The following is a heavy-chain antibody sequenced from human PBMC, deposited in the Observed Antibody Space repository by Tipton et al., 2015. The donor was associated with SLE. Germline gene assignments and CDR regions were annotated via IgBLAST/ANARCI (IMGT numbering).Heavy chain of an antibody. V-gene: IGHV4-59*06. CDR2: IFFTGTA. Sequence: TLSLTCTVSGGSISSYYWSWIRQPPGKGLEWIGYIFFTGTAYYNPSLKSRLSMSVDTSKNQFSLNLSSVTAADTAIYYCARGIAVSDYLDFWGQGTQVTVSS. CDR3: ARGIAVSDYLDF. J-gene: IGHJ4*02. D-gene: IGHD6-19*01. CDR1: GGSISSYY.